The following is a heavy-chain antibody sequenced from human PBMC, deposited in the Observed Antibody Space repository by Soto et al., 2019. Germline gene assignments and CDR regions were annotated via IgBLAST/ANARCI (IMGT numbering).Heavy chain of an antibody. Sequence: HPRGSLKLSCAASVFTFSSYGMHWVRQAPGKGLEWVAVIWYDGSNKYYADSVKGRFTISRDNSKNTLYLQMNSLRAEDTAVYYCARDKSSSSSSGPQYYFDYWGQGTLVTVSS. J-gene: IGHJ4*02. CDR2: IWYDGSNK. CDR3: ARDKSSSSSSGPQYYFDY. D-gene: IGHD6-6*01. V-gene: IGHV3-33*01. CDR1: VFTFSSYG.